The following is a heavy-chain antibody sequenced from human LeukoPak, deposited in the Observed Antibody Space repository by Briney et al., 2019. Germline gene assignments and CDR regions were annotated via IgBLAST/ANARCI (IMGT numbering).Heavy chain of an antibody. CDR3: ARSPPYGVPDY. Sequence: GGSLRLSCAASGFTFSDYNMNWVRQAPGKGLEWVSYISSSSSTIYYADSVKGRFTISRDNAENSLCLQMNSLRVEDTAVYYCARSPPYGVPDYWGQGTLVTVSS. J-gene: IGHJ4*02. D-gene: IGHD4-17*01. CDR1: GFTFSDYN. CDR2: ISSSSSTI. V-gene: IGHV3-48*01.